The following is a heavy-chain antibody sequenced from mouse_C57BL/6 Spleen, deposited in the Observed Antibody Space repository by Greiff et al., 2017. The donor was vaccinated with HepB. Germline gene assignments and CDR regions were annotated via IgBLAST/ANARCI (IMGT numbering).Heavy chain of an antibody. CDR3: ARWRYYGSSPHYAMDY. CDR2: INPSNGGT. Sequence: QVQLQQPGTELVKPGASVKLSCKASGYTFTSYWMHWVKQRPGQGLEWIGNINPSNGGTNYNEKFKSKATLTVDKSSSTAYMQLSSLTSEDSAVYYWARWRYYGSSPHYAMDYWGQGTSVTVSS. J-gene: IGHJ4*01. V-gene: IGHV1-53*01. D-gene: IGHD1-1*01. CDR1: GYTFTSYW.